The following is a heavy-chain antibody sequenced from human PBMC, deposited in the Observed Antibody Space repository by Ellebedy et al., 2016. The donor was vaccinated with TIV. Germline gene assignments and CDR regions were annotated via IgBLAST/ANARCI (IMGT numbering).Heavy chain of an antibody. J-gene: IGHJ2*01. Sequence: MPGGSLRLSCTVSGASINSYWNWIRQPPGRGLEYIGYVYYSGKTNYSPSLKYRVTISLDTSKSQFSLNLDSVTAADTAVYYCARKSLSNWSFDLWGRGTLVTVSS. CDR2: VYYSGKT. CDR3: ARKSLSNWSFDL. V-gene: IGHV4-59*01. CDR1: GASINSY.